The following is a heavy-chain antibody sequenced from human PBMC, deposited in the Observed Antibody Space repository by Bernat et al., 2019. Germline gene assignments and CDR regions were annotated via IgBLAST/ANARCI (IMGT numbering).Heavy chain of an antibody. CDR2: ISGIGITT. CDR1: GFTFSLYA. V-gene: IGHV3-23*01. Sequence: EAQLLESGGGLVEPGGSLRLSCAASGFTFSLYAMAWVRQAPGKGLGWVSAISGIGITTYYADSVKSRFTVSRDNSRNTVYLEMSSMTAEDTALYYCAKDEESSGRDHDAFDIWGHGTMVTVSS. J-gene: IGHJ3*02. D-gene: IGHD6-19*01. CDR3: AKDEESSGRDHDAFDI.